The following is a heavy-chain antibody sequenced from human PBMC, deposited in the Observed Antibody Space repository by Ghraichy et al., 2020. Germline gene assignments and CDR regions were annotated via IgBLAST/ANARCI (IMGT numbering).Heavy chain of an antibody. J-gene: IGHJ6*03. CDR3: ARVAARSSGYMDV. V-gene: IGHV3-7*04. CDR1: GFTFSSYW. CDR2: IKQDGSEK. D-gene: IGHD6-6*01. Sequence: GGSLRLSCAASGFTFSSYWMSWVRQAPGKGLEWVANIKQDGSEKYYVDSVKGRFTISRDNAKNSLYLQMNSLRAEDTAVYYCARVAARSSGYMDVWGKGTTVTVSS.